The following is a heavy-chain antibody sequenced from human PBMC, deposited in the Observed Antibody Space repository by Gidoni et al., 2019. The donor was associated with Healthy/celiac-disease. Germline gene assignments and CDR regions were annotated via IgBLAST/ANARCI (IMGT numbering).Heavy chain of an antibody. Sequence: EVQLVQSGAEVKQPGEAMRISCTGSGYNFTSYWLSWVRQMPGKGLEWMGRIDPSDSYTNYSPSFQGHVTISADKSISTAYLQWSSLKASDTAMYYCASSGRYYDFWSDDYWGQGTLVTVSS. CDR1: GYNFTSYW. CDR3: ASSGRYYDFWSDDY. D-gene: IGHD3-3*01. J-gene: IGHJ4*02. CDR2: IDPSDSYT. V-gene: IGHV5-10-1*03.